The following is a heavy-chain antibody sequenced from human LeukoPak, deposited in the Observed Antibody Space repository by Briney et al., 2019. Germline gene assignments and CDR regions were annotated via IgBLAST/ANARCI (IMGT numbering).Heavy chain of an antibody. V-gene: IGHV1-8*01. CDR2: MNPNSGNT. CDR3: ARVRSGRRPLRYYFDY. Sequence: ASVNVSCKASGYTFTSYDINWVRQATGQGLEWMGWMNPNSGNTGYAQKFQGRVTMTRNTSISTAYMELSSLRSEDTAVYYCARVRSGRRPLRYYFDYWGQGTLVTVSS. CDR1: GYTFTSYD. J-gene: IGHJ4*02. D-gene: IGHD3-10*01.